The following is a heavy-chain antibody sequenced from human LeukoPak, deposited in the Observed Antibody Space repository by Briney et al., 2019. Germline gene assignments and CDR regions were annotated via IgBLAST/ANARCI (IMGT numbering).Heavy chain of an antibody. D-gene: IGHD4-17*01. J-gene: IGHJ5*02. Sequence: GGSLRLSCAASGFTFSTYVMHWVRQAPAKELEWVALIWYDENNEYYADSVKGRFTVSRDNSRSMMYLQMNSLRAEDTAVYYCATSPEPFDYGPYNWFDPWGQGTRVTVSS. CDR1: GFTFSTYV. V-gene: IGHV3-33*01. CDR2: IWYDENNE. CDR3: ATSPEPFDYGPYNWFDP.